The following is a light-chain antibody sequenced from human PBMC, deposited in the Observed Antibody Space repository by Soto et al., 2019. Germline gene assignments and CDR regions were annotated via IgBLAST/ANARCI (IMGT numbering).Light chain of an antibody. J-gene: IGLJ1*01. CDR1: SSDVGAYNS. Sequence: QSVLAQPASVSGSPGQSITISCTGTSSDVGAYNSVSWYQQHPHRAPQVIIYKGTQRPSGVPNRFSGSTSGNAASLTISALQTDDEADYFCCSSAPESTYVCGTGTKVTAL. CDR3: CSSAPESTYV. CDR2: KGT. V-gene: IGLV2-23*01.